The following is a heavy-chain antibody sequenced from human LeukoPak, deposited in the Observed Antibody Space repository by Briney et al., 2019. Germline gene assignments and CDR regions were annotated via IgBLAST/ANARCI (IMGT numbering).Heavy chain of an antibody. CDR3: ARDMPYYDIFTGDY. J-gene: IGHJ4*02. CDR2: MNPNSGGT. V-gene: IGHV1-2*02. CDR1: GYTFTSYY. D-gene: IGHD3-9*01. Sequence: ASVKVSCKASGYTFTSYYMHWVRQAPGQGLEGRGWMNPNSGGTNYAQNFQGTVTMTRDTSISTAYMELSRLRSDDTAVYYCARDMPYYDIFTGDYWGQGTLVTVSS.